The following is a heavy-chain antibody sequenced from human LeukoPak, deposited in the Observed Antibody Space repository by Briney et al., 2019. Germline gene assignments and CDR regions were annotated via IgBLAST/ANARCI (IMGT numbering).Heavy chain of an antibody. CDR2: IFHSGSI. CDR3: ARAPQPTSYGDYGKRYFDL. J-gene: IGHJ2*01. Sequence: QPSETLSLTCTVSGGSVSNGYYYWSWIRQPPGKGLEWIGYIFHSGSINNNPSLKSRVTISVDTSKNQFSLKLTSVTAADTAVYYCARAPQPTSYGDYGKRYFDLWGRGTLVTVSS. V-gene: IGHV4-61*01. CDR1: GGSVSNGYYY. D-gene: IGHD4-17*01.